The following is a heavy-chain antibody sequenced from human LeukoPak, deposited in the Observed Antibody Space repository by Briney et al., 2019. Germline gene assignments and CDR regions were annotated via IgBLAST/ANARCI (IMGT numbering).Heavy chain of an antibody. V-gene: IGHV3-21*01. J-gene: IGHJ4*02. CDR1: GFTFSSYS. CDR3: ARRGSFVFDY. CDR2: ISSSSSYI. D-gene: IGHD3-10*01. Sequence: GGSLRLSRAASGFTFSSYSMNWVRQAPGKGLEWVSSISSSSSYIYYADSVRGRFTISRDNAKNSLYLQMNSLRAEDTAVYYCARRGSFVFDYWGQGTLVTVSS.